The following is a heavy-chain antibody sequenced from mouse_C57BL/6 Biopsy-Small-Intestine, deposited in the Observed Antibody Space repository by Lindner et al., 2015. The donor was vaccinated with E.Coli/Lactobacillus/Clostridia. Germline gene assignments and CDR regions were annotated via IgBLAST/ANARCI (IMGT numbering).Heavy chain of an antibody. D-gene: IGHD4-1*01. CDR3: ARDRGGTFAN. J-gene: IGHJ3*01. Sequence: VQLQESGGGLVKPGGSLKLSCAASGFTFSSYAMSWVRQTPEKRLEWVATISDGDTFNYSPDNLKGRFTISRDDAKNNLNLQMSHLRSEDTAMYYCARDRGGTFANWGQGTLVTVSA. V-gene: IGHV5-4*01. CDR1: GFTFSSYA. CDR2: ISDGDTFN.